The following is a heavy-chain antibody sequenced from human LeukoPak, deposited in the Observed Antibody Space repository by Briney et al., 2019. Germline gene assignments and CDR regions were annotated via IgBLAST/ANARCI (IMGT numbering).Heavy chain of an antibody. CDR3: ARDCSGGSCYGAFDI. J-gene: IGHJ3*02. CDR1: GASIRSGDYY. D-gene: IGHD2-15*01. V-gene: IGHV4-30-4*01. Sequence: SETLSLTCTVSGASIRSGDYYWSWIRQPPGKGLEWIGYIYDNGSTYYNPSLKSRITISVDTSENRFSLELSSVTATDTAVYYCARDCSGGSCYGAFDIWGQGTMVTVSS. CDR2: IYDNGST.